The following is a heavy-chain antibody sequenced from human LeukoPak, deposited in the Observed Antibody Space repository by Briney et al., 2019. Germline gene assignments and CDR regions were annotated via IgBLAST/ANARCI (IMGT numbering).Heavy chain of an antibody. D-gene: IGHD6-13*01. V-gene: IGHV4-59*01. CDR2: IYYSGST. CDR3: ASGLYIAAAGTPYYFDY. Sequence: PSETLSLTCTVSGGSISSYYWSWIRQPPGKGLEWIGYIYYSGSTNYNPSLKSRVTISVDTSKNQFSLKLSPVTAADTAVYYCASGLYIAAAGTPYYFDYWGQGTLVTVSS. CDR1: GGSISSYY. J-gene: IGHJ4*02.